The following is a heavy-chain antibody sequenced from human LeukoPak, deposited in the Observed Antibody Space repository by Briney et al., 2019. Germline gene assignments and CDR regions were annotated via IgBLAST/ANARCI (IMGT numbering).Heavy chain of an antibody. CDR2: ISSDASNK. Sequence: GRSLRLSCAASGFTFSTYGMHWVRQAPGKGLEWVTVISSDASNKYYADSVKGRFTISRDNSKNTVYLQMNSLRAEDTAVYYCAELGITMIGGVWGKGTTVTISS. CDR1: GFTFSTYG. D-gene: IGHD3-10*02. J-gene: IGHJ6*04. V-gene: IGHV3-30*18. CDR3: AELGITMIGGV.